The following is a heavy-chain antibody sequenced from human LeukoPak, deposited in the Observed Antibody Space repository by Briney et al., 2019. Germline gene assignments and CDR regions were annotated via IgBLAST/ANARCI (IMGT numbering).Heavy chain of an antibody. CDR2: IYYGGST. J-gene: IGHJ4*02. V-gene: IGHV4-59*01. CDR1: GGSISSYY. CDR3: ARVGVPTAFDY. Sequence: PSETLSLTCTVSGGSISSYYWSWIRQLPGKGLEWIGYIYYGGSTNYNPSLKSRVTISVDTSKNQFSLKLSSVTAADTAVYYCARVGVPTAFDYWGQGTLVTVSS. D-gene: IGHD2-2*01.